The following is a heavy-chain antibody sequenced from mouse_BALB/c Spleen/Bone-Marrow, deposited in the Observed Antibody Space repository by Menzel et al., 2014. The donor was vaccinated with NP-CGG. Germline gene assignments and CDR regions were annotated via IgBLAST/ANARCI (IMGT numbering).Heavy chain of an antibody. CDR1: GYSITSGYY. J-gene: IGHJ3*01. D-gene: IGHD1-1*01. CDR2: ISYDGSN. Sequence: ESGPGLVKPSQSLSLTCSVTGYSITSGYYWNWIRQFPGNKLEWMGYISYDGSNNYNPSLKNRISITRDTSKNQFFLKLSSVTTEDTATFYCARGFITMVVPFAYWGQGTLVTVSA. V-gene: IGHV3-6*02. CDR3: ARGFITMVVPFAY.